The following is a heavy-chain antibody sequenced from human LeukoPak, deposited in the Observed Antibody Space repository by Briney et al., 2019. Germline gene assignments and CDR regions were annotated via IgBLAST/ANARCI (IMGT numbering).Heavy chain of an antibody. J-gene: IGHJ4*01. CDR2: IYTSGST. CDR1: GGSISSGSYY. CDR3: ARALGYCSGGSCLIFDY. D-gene: IGHD2-15*01. V-gene: IGHV4-61*02. Sequence: PSETLSLTCTVSGGSISSGSYYWSWIRQPAGKGLEWIGRIYTSGSTNYNPSLKSRVTISVDTSKNQFSLKLSSVTVADTAVHYCARALGYCSGGSCLIFDYWGHGTLVTVSS.